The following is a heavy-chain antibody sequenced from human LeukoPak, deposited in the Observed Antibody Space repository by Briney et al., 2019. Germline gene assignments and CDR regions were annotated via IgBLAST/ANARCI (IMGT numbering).Heavy chain of an antibody. CDR3: ARVVVVSVFDY. Sequence: SQTLSLNCTVSGGSISSGGYYWSWIRQHPGKGLEWIGYIYYSGSTYYNPSLKSRVTISVDTSKNQSSLKLSSVTAADTAVYYCARVVVVSVFDYWGQGTLVTVSS. J-gene: IGHJ4*02. D-gene: IGHD2-15*01. V-gene: IGHV4-31*03. CDR1: GGSISSGGYY. CDR2: IYYSGST.